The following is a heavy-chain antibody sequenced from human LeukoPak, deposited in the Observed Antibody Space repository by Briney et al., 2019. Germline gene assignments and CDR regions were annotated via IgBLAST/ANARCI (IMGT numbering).Heavy chain of an antibody. V-gene: IGHV1-46*01. J-gene: IGHJ6*03. D-gene: IGHD3-10*01. CDR2: INPSGGST. Sequence: ASVKVSCKASGYTFTSYYMHWVRQAPGQGLEWMGIINPSGGSTSYAQKFQGRVTMTRDTSTSTVYMELSSLRSEDTAVYYCARDLWFGESLYYYYMDVWGKGTTVTVSS. CDR1: GYTFTSYY. CDR3: ARDLWFGESLYYYYMDV.